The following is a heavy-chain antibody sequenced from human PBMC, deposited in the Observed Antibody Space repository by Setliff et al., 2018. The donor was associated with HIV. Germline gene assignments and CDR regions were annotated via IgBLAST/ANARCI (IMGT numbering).Heavy chain of an antibody. CDR2: INHSGST. J-gene: IGHJ4*02. CDR1: GGSLSGYH. CDR3: ARGSIGLGSYRNAYYFDF. Sequence: PSETLSLTCAVYGGSLSGYHWSWIRQSPEKGLEWIGEINHSGSTKHNPSLKSRVTISIDTSENQFSLKVTSVTAADTAVYYCARGSIGLGSYRNAYYFDFWGQGVLVTVSS. V-gene: IGHV4-34*01. D-gene: IGHD1-26*01.